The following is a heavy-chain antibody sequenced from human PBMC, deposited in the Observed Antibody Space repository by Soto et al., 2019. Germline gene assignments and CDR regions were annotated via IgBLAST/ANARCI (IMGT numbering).Heavy chain of an antibody. D-gene: IGHD4-17*01. J-gene: IGHJ4*02. CDR2: INAGNGNT. Sequence: ASVKVSCKASGYTFTSYAMHWVRQAPGQRLEWMGWINAGNGNTKYSQKFQGRVTITRDTSASTAYMELRSLRSDDTAVYYCARVSYSRYGDYAFDYWGQGTLVTVSS. V-gene: IGHV1-3*01. CDR3: ARVSYSRYGDYAFDY. CDR1: GYTFTSYA.